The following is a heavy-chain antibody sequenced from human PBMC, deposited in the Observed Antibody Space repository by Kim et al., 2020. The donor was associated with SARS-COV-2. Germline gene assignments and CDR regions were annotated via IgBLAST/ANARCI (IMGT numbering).Heavy chain of an antibody. Sequence: YAAPVKGRFTISRDDSKNTLYLQMNSLKTEDTAVYYCTTSKLSLLYGMDVWGQGTTVTVSS. D-gene: IGHD1-7*01. J-gene: IGHJ6*02. CDR3: TTSKLSLLYGMDV. V-gene: IGHV3-15*01.